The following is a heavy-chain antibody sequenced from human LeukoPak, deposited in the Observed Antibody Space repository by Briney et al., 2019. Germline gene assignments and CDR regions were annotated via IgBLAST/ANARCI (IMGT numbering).Heavy chain of an antibody. D-gene: IGHD5-18*01. CDR3: ARITATAMVNAFDH. V-gene: IGHV4-4*07. J-gene: IGHJ4*02. Sequence: PSETLSLTCTVSGGSISDYYWSWIRQPAGKGLEYLGRIYSSGSTDYNPSLKSRVTMSVDTSKNQISLKVKSVTAADTAVYYCARITATAMVNAFDHWGQGMLVTVSS. CDR1: GGSISDYY. CDR2: IYSSGST.